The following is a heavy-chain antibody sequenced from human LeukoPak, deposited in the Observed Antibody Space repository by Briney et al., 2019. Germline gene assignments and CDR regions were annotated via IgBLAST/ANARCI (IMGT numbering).Heavy chain of an antibody. D-gene: IGHD3-9*01. V-gene: IGHV3-23*01. J-gene: IGHJ2*01. CDR3: VKDGLDWGSYFDL. CDR1: GFTFSSYA. Sequence: GGSLRLSCAASGFTFSSYAMSWVRQAPGKGLEWVSAISGSGGSTYYADSVKGRFTISRDNSKNTLYLQMNTLKAEDTAVYYCVKDGLDWGSYFDLWGRGTLVTVSS. CDR2: ISGSGGST.